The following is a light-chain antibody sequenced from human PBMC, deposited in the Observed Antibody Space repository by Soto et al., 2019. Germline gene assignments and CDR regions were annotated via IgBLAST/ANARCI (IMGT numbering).Light chain of an antibody. CDR1: RSNIAVNS. CDR2: ANN. V-gene: IGLV1-44*01. CDR3: AAWDDSLSGLV. Sequence: QSVLTQPPSASGTPGQRVSISCSGARSNIAVNSVDWYQQLPGTAPKVLIYANNQRPSGVPDRFSGSKSGTSASLAINGLQSDDEAHYFCAAWDDSLSGLVFGGGTQLTVL. J-gene: IGLJ2*01.